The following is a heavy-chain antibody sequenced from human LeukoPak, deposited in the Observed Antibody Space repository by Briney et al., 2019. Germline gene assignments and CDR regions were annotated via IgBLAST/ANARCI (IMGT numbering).Heavy chain of an antibody. D-gene: IGHD6-19*01. CDR2: IYYSGSN. Sequence: SETLSLTCSVSGASITGYYWSWIRQPPGKGLEWIGYIYYSGSNNYNPSLKSRVTISVDTSKNQFSLKLSSVTAADTAVYYCARRGVAGLDFDYWGQGTLVTVSS. CDR1: GASITGYY. CDR3: ARRGVAGLDFDY. J-gene: IGHJ4*02. V-gene: IGHV4-59*12.